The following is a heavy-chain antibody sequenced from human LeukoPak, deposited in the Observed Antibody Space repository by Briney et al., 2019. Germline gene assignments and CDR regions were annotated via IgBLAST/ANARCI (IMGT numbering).Heavy chain of an antibody. CDR2: IGSSGDSI. CDR3: AVQLAVEGIYSYYYGLDV. V-gene: IGHV3-48*02. CDR1: GFRFSTYS. Sequence: TGGSLRLSCAASGFRFSTYSMNWVRQAPGKGLEWVSYIGSSGDSIHYADSVKGRFTISRDNAKNSLYLQMYSLRDEDTAVYYCAVQLAVEGIYSYYYGLDVWGPGTTVTVSS. D-gene: IGHD1-1*01. J-gene: IGHJ6*02.